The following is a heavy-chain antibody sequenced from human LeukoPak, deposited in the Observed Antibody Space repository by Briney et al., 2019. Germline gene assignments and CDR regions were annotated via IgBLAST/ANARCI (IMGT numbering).Heavy chain of an antibody. J-gene: IGHJ4*02. CDR2: IIPIFGTA. Sequence: SVKVSCKASGGTFSSYAISWVRQAPGQGLEWMGGIIPIFGTANYAQKFQGRVTITADKSTSTAYMELSSLRSEDTAVYYCARVVSGSYYFDYWGQGTLVTVSS. V-gene: IGHV1-69*06. D-gene: IGHD1-26*01. CDR1: GGTFSSYA. CDR3: ARVVSGSYYFDY.